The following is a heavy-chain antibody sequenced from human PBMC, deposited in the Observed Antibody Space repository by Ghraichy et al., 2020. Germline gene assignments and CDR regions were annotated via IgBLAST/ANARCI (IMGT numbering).Heavy chain of an antibody. V-gene: IGHV3-7*01. J-gene: IGHJ6*02. CDR3: ARVDGSNFFYYYGMDV. D-gene: IGHD4/OR15-4a*01. Sequence: GGSLRLSCEGSGFSFNKYWMTWVRQAPGKGLEWVANINKDGSEVYYVDSVRGRLTIYRDNAETSLYLQMNNLRAEDTAVYYCARVDGSNFFYYYGMDVWGQGTTVTVSS. CDR1: GFSFNKYW. CDR2: INKDGSEV.